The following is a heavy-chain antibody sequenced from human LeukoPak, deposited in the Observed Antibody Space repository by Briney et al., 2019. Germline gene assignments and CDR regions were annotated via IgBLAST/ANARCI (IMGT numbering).Heavy chain of an antibody. D-gene: IGHD3-10*01. V-gene: IGHV3-21*01. J-gene: IGHJ4*02. CDR1: GFTFSSYS. Sequence: PGGSLRLSRAASGFTFSSYSMNWVRQAPGKGLEWVSSISSSSSYIYYADSVKGRFTISRDNAKNSLYLQMNSLRAEDTAVYYCARDKSPRAYYGSGNGDYWGQGTLVTVSS. CDR3: ARDKSPRAYYGSGNGDY. CDR2: ISSSSSYI.